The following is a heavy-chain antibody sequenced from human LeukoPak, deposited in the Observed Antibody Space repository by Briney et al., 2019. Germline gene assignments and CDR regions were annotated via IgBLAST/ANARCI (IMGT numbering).Heavy chain of an antibody. V-gene: IGHV1-3*01. D-gene: IGHD2-2*01. CDR3: ARDSLGYCSSTSCSQNNWFDP. J-gene: IGHJ5*02. CDR1: GYTFTSYA. CDR2: INAGNGNT. Sequence: ASVKVSCKASGYTFTSYAMHWVRQAPGQRLEWMGWINAGNGNTKYSQKFQGRVTITRDTSASTAYMELSSLRSEDTAVYYCARDSLGYCSSTSCSQNNWFDPWGQGTLVTVSS.